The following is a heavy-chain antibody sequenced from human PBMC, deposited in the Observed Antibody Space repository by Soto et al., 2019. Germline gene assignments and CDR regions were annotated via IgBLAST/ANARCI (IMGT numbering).Heavy chain of an antibody. CDR3: TTEHDYCNYFEY. J-gene: IGHJ4*02. D-gene: IGHD4-4*01. V-gene: IGHV3-15*07. CDR1: GFTFNNAW. CDR2: IRSKADGGTT. Sequence: EVQLVESGGGLVKPGGSLRLSCAAAGFTFNNAWMNWVRQAPGKGLEWVGRIRSKADGGTTDYAAPVKDRFTISRDDSKNTLHMQMNSLKTENTAVSYCTTEHDYCNYFEYWGQGTLVTVSS.